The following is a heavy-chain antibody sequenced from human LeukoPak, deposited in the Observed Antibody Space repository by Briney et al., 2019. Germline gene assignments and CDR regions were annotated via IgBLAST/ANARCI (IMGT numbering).Heavy chain of an antibody. CDR3: TTRLSVLLWFGESPGDY. J-gene: IGHJ4*02. CDR1: GFTFSGYA. Sequence: GGSLRLSCAASGFTFSGYAMSWVRQAPGKGLEWVSAISGSGGSTYYAASVKGRFTISRDNSKNTLYLQMNSLRAEDTAVYYCTTRLSVLLWFGESPGDYWGQGTLVTVSS. V-gene: IGHV3-23*01. CDR2: ISGSGGST. D-gene: IGHD3-10*01.